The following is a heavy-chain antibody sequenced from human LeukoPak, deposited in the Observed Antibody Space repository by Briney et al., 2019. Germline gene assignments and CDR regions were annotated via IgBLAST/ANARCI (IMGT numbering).Heavy chain of an antibody. CDR2: IRSNGATA. CDR3: ARGQEFDDGVFDS. J-gene: IGHJ4*02. Sequence: GGSLRLSCAPSGFTFSSYAMSWVRQAPGMGLEWLSTIRSNGATAYNADSVKGRFTISRDNSKNTVYLQMNSLRVEDTAIYYCARGQEFDDGVFDSWGQGTLVTVSS. V-gene: IGHV3-23*01. CDR1: GFTFSSYA. D-gene: IGHD1-1*01.